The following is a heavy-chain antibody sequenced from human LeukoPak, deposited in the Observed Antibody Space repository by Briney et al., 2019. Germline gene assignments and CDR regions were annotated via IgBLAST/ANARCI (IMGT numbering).Heavy chain of an antibody. J-gene: IGHJ4*02. CDR2: IYPDDSDT. CDR1: EYSFPNYC. CDR3: ASFHISGKSYNGLHY. Sequence: GESLKISCKHSEYSFPNYCIGWVRPMPGKGLEWMGIIYPDDSDTRYSPSFQGQVTISADKSISTAYLQWSSLKASDTAMYYCASFHISGKSYNGLHYWGQGTLVTVSS. V-gene: IGHV5-51*01. D-gene: IGHD3-10*01.